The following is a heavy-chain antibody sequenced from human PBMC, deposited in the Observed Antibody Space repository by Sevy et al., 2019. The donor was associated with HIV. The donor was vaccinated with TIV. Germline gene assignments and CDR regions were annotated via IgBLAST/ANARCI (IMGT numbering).Heavy chain of an antibody. Sequence: GGSLRLSCAASGFTSNNFWLHWVRQAPGKGLVWVSRINSDGESTGYADFVKGRFTISRDNAKNTEYLQMNSLRADDTAIYYCARGTRGLVDSWGQGTLVTVSS. CDR1: GFTSNNFW. CDR2: INSDGEST. V-gene: IGHV3-74*01. CDR3: ARGTRGLVDS. J-gene: IGHJ4*02. D-gene: IGHD3-10*01.